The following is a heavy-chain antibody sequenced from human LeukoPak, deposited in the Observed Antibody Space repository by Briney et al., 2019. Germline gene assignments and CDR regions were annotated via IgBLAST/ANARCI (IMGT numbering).Heavy chain of an antibody. J-gene: IGHJ4*02. CDR1: GFTFSSYA. D-gene: IGHD3-22*01. CDR2: ISGSGGST. V-gene: IGHV3-23*01. Sequence: GGSLILSCAASGFTFSSYAMSWVRQAPGKGLEWVSAISGSGGSTYYADSVKGRFTISRDNSKNTLYLQMNSLRAEDTAVYYCAKDLNPYDSSGYYDYWGQGTLVTVSS. CDR3: AKDLNPYDSSGYYDY.